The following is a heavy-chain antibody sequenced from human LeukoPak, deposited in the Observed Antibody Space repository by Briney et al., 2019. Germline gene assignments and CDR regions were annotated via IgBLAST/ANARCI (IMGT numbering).Heavy chain of an antibody. Sequence: PSETLSLXCTVSGGSISSYYWSWIRQPAGKGLEWIGRIYTSGSTNYNPSLKSRVTMSVDTSKNQFSLKLSSVTAADTAVYYCARDPVVVVAATRGSRAFDIWGQGTMVTVSS. CDR3: ARDPVVVVAATRGSRAFDI. J-gene: IGHJ3*02. V-gene: IGHV4-4*07. D-gene: IGHD2-15*01. CDR2: IYTSGST. CDR1: GGSISSYY.